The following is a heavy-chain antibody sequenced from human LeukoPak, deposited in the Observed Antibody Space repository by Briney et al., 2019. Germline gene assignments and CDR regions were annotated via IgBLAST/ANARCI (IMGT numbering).Heavy chain of an antibody. CDR1: GFTVSSNY. V-gene: IGHV3-53*01. Sequence: GGSLRLSCAASGFTVSSNYMSWVRQAPGEGLEWVSVIYSGGSTYYADSVKGRFTISRDNSKNTLYLQMNSLRAEDTAVYYCARADKYYDFWSGYDYYFDYWGQGTLVTVSS. J-gene: IGHJ4*02. CDR2: IYSGGST. CDR3: ARADKYYDFWSGYDYYFDY. D-gene: IGHD3-3*01.